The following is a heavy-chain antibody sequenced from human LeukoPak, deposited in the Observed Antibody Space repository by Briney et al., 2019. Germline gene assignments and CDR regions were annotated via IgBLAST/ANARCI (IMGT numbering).Heavy chain of an antibody. CDR2: INPNSGGT. V-gene: IGHV1-2*02. D-gene: IGHD3-22*01. CDR1: GYTFTGYY. Sequence: ASVMVPYKASGYTFTGYYMHWVRQAPGQGLEWMGWINPNSGGTNYAQKFQGRVTMTRDTSISTAYMELSRLRSDDTAVYYCARDIRTRYDSSGYSFYYWGQGTLVTVSS. J-gene: IGHJ4*02. CDR3: ARDIRTRYDSSGYSFYY.